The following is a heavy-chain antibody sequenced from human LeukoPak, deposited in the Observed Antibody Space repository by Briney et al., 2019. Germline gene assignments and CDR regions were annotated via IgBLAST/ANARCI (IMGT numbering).Heavy chain of an antibody. CDR2: IYYSGST. V-gene: IGHV4-59*01. Sequence: SETLSLTCTVSGGSISSYYWSWIRLPPGKGLEWIGYIYYSGSTYYNPSLKSRVTISVDTSKNQFSLKLSSVTAADTAVYYCARVRGTALYYYGMDVWGQGTTVTVSS. CDR1: GGSISSYY. J-gene: IGHJ6*02. CDR3: ARVRGTALYYYGMDV. D-gene: IGHD1-26*01.